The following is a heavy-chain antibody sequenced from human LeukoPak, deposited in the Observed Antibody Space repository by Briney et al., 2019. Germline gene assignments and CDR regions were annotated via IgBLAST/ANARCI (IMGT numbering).Heavy chain of an antibody. D-gene: IGHD2-2*01. Sequence: GSLRLSCTASGFIFSDTWMTWVRPAPGQGPEWVGRIKSKGNGGTADYASSVKGRFIISRDDSENTLYLQMNSLRTDDTAVYYCSKDLPLTRAWALKYWGQGALVTVSS. CDR2: IKSKGNGGTA. V-gene: IGHV3-15*03. J-gene: IGHJ4*02. CDR1: GFIFSDTW. CDR3: SKDLPLTRAWALKY.